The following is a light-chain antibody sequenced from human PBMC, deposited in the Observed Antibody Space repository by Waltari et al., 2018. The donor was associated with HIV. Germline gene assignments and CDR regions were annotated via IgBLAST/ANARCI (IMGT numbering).Light chain of an antibody. J-gene: IGKJ2*01. CDR2: SAS. CDR3: QQSFSAPYT. V-gene: IGKV1-39*01. Sequence: DIQMTQSPSSLSASVGDRVTITCRASQSINTYLNWYQHKSGKAPRLLIYSASGLESGASSRFSGSGSGTDFTLTISSLQPEDFATYYCQQSFSAPYTFGLGTQLEIK. CDR1: QSINTY.